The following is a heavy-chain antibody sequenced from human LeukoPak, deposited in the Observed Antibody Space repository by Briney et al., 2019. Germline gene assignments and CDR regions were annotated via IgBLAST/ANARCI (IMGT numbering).Heavy chain of an antibody. CDR3: AKGRVVAGTKSLTYHWFDP. V-gene: IGHV1-2*02. CDR1: GYTFTGYY. J-gene: IGHJ5*02. Sequence: ASVKVSCKASGYTFTGYYIHWVRQAPGQGLEWMGWINPNSGGAKYAQKFQGRISMTRDTSISAAYMGLSRLTSDDTAVYCCAKGRVVAGTKSLTYHWFDPWGQGTLVTVSS. CDR2: INPNSGGA. D-gene: IGHD6-19*01.